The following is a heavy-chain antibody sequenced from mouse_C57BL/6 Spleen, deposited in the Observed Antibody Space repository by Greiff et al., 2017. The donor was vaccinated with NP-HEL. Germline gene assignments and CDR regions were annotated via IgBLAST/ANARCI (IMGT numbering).Heavy chain of an antibody. V-gene: IGHV1-64*01. CDR2: IHPNSGST. Sequence: VQLQQPGAELVKPGASVKLSCKASGYTFTSYWMHWVKQRPGQGLEWIGMIHPNSGSTNYNEKFKSKATLTVDKSSSTAYMQLSSLTSEDSAVYYCARRGGSSYVAMDYWGQGTSVTVSS. CDR1: GYTFTSYW. J-gene: IGHJ4*01. D-gene: IGHD1-1*01. CDR3: ARRGGSSYVAMDY.